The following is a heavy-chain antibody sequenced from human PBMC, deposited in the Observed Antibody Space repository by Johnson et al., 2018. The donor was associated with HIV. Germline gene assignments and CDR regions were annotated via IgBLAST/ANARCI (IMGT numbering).Heavy chain of an antibody. CDR2: INWNGGST. CDR3: ARDQGITMIVVVAGAFDI. Sequence: VQLVESGGGVVRPGGSLRLSCAASGFTFADYGMSWVRQAPGKGLEWVSGINWNGGSTGYADSVKGRLTVSRDNAKNSLYLQVNSLRGEDTAVYYCARDQGITMIVVVAGAFDIWGQGTMVTVSS. D-gene: IGHD3-22*01. J-gene: IGHJ3*02. CDR1: GFTFADYG. V-gene: IGHV3-20*04.